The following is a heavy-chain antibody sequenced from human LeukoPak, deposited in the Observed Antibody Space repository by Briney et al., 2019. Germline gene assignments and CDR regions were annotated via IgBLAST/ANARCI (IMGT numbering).Heavy chain of an antibody. J-gene: IGHJ3*02. CDR2: IYYSGST. Sequence: SETLSLTCTVSGGSISSYYWSWIRQPPGKGLEWIGYIYYSGSTNYKPSLKSRVTISIDTSKNQFSLKLSSVTAADTAVYYCARVSDILTGYYPWAFDIWGQGTMDTVSS. D-gene: IGHD3-9*01. CDR1: GGSISSYY. CDR3: ARVSDILTGYYPWAFDI. V-gene: IGHV4-59*01.